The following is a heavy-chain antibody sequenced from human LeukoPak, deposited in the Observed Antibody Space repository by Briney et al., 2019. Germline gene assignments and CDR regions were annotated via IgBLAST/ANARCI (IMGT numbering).Heavy chain of an antibody. CDR3: AKGSITFGGLIVSEYFHH. V-gene: IGHV3-9*01. J-gene: IGHJ1*01. CDR2: ISWNSGSI. Sequence: TGGSLRLSCAASGFTFDDYAMHWVRRAPGKGLEWVSGISWNSGSIGHADSVKGRFTISRDNAKNSLYLQMNSLRAADTALYYCAKGSITFGGLIVSEYFHHWGQGTLVTVSS. D-gene: IGHD3-16*02. CDR1: GFTFDDYA.